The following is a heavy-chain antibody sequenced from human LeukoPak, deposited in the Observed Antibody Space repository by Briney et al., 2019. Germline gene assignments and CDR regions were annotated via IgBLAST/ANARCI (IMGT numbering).Heavy chain of an antibody. J-gene: IGHJ3*02. CDR3: ARPSIAVGGAFDI. D-gene: IGHD6-19*01. CDR2: INPNSGGT. V-gene: IGHV1-2*04. Sequence: ASVKVSCKASGYTFTGYYMHWVRQAPGQGLEWMGWINPNSGGTNYAQKFQGWVTMTRDTSISTAYMELSRLRSDDTAVYYCARPSIAVGGAFDIWGQGTMVTVSP. CDR1: GYTFTGYY.